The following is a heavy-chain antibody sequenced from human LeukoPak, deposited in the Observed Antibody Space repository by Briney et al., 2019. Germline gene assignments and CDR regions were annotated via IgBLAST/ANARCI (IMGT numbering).Heavy chain of an antibody. Sequence: ASVKASCKASGYTFAGYYMHWVRQAPGQGLEWMGWINPNSGGTNYAQKFQGRVTMTRDTSISTAYMELSRLRSDDTAVYYCARLSTLAAAARDYWGQGTLVTVSS. CDR2: INPNSGGT. CDR1: GYTFAGYY. V-gene: IGHV1-2*02. CDR3: ARLSTLAAAARDY. D-gene: IGHD6-13*01. J-gene: IGHJ4*02.